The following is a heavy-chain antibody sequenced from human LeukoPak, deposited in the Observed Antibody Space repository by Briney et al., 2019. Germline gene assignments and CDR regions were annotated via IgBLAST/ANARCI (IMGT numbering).Heavy chain of an antibody. CDR1: GYTFTRFY. CDR3: ARASDSSGYYAPQHYFDY. V-gene: IGHV1-46*03. D-gene: IGHD3-22*01. Sequence: ASVKVSCKASGYTFTRFYMHWVRQAPGRGLEWIGIINPSGGSTSYTQKFQGRATMTRDASTTTVYMELSSLRSEDTAVYYCARASDSSGYYAPQHYFDYWGQGTPVTVSS. CDR2: INPSGGST. J-gene: IGHJ4*02.